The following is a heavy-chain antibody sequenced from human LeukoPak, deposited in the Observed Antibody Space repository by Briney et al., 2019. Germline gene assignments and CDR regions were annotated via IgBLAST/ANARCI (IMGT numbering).Heavy chain of an antibody. J-gene: IGHJ4*02. CDR2: INPNSGGT. V-gene: IGHV1-2*02. D-gene: IGHD6-19*01. Sequence: ASVKVSCKASGYTFTGYNVHWVQQAPGQGLEWMGWINPNSGGTNYAQKFQGRVTMTRDTSISTAYMELSRLSSDDTAIYYCARDAGSRGCIAYWGQGSLITVSS. CDR3: ARDAGSRGCIAY. CDR1: GYTFTGYN.